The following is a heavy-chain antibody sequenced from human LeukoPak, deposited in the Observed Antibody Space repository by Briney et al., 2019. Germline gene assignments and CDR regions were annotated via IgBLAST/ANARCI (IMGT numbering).Heavy chain of an antibody. J-gene: IGHJ4*02. CDR3: ARPGGEIAAAAKSGYYFDY. CDR2: IWYDGSNK. Sequence: GRSLRLSCAASGFTFSSYGMHWVRQAPGKGLEWVAVIWYDGSNKYYADSVKGRFTISRDNSKNTLYLQMNSPKAEDTAVYYCARPGGEIAAAAKSGYYFDYWGQGTLVTVSS. D-gene: IGHD6-13*01. V-gene: IGHV3-33*01. CDR1: GFTFSSYG.